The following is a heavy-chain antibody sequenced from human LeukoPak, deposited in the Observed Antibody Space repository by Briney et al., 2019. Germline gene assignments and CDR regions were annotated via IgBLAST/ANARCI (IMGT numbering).Heavy chain of an antibody. Sequence: GGSLRLSCAASGFTFDDYAMHWVRQAPGKGLEWVSGISWNSGSIGYADSVKGRFTISRDNAKNSLYLQMNSLRAEDTALYYCAKALEFGDDFDIWGQGTMVTVSS. V-gene: IGHV3-9*01. J-gene: IGHJ3*02. CDR1: GFTFDDYA. D-gene: IGHD3-10*01. CDR2: ISWNSGSI. CDR3: AKALEFGDDFDI.